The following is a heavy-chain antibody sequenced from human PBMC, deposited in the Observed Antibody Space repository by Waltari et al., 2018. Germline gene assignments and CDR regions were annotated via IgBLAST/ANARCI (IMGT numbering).Heavy chain of an antibody. J-gene: IGHJ5*02. CDR2: IIPILGRA. Sequence: QVQLVQSGAEVKKPGSSVKVSCKASGGTFSSYAISWVRQAPGQGLEWMGGIIPILGRANYAQKCQGRVTITADKFTSTAYMELRSLRAEDTAVYYWARVNGDNVGWFDPWGQGTLVTVSS. CDR1: GGTFSSYA. D-gene: IGHD4-17*01. CDR3: ARVNGDNVGWFDP. V-gene: IGHV1-69*10.